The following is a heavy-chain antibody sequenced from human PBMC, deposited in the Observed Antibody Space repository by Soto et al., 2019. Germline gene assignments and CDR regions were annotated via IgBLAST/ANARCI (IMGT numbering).Heavy chain of an antibody. V-gene: IGHV1-18*01. J-gene: IGHJ6*02. Sequence: GASVKVSCQASGGTFSSYTISWVRQAPGQGLEWMGRISPNDGKTKYAQKSQGRVIMTTDTSTSTAYMDLRSLRSDDTAVYYCAREGEMPYYYYGLDVWGQGTTVTVSS. D-gene: IGHD3-16*01. CDR1: GGTFSSYT. CDR3: AREGEMPYYYYGLDV. CDR2: ISPNDGKT.